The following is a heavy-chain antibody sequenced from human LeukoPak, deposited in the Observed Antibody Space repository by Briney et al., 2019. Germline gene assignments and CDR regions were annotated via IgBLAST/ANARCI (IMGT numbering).Heavy chain of an antibody. V-gene: IGHV3-11*06. D-gene: IGHD3-10*01. CDR2: ISSSSTYT. J-gene: IGHJ6*02. CDR1: GFTFSDNY. CDR3: AMEFWGTMVRGGAMDV. Sequence: PGGSLRLSCAASGFTFSDNYMNWIRQAPGKGLEWISYISSSSTYTNYADSVKGRFTISRDNAKNSLSLQMNSLRAEDTAVYYCAMEFWGTMVRGGAMDVWGLGTPVIVTS.